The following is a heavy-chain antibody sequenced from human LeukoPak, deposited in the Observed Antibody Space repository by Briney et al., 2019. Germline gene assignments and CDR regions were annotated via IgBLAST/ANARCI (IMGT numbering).Heavy chain of an antibody. Sequence: GASLKISCQASGYIFTDYWIGWVRQMPGKGLEWMAIIYCDGSKITYSPSFQSQVTISVDKSISTAYLQWSSLKASDTAIYFCARRAALGMRYFDSWGQGVLLTVSS. J-gene: IGHJ4*02. V-gene: IGHV5-51*01. CDR1: GYIFTDYW. CDR2: IYCDGSKI. D-gene: IGHD3-16*01. CDR3: ARRAALGMRYFDS.